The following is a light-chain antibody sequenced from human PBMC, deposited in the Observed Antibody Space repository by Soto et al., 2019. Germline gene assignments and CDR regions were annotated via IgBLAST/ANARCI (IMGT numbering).Light chain of an antibody. J-gene: IGKJ1*01. CDR2: AAS. V-gene: IGKV1-27*01. Sequence: DIQMTQSPSSLSASVGDRVTITCRASQCINNYLAWYQQKPGKVPKHLIYAASTLQSGVPSRFSGSGSGTDFTLTISSLQPEDVATYYCQKYNSAPRTFGQGTKVEIK. CDR1: QCINNY. CDR3: QKYNSAPRT.